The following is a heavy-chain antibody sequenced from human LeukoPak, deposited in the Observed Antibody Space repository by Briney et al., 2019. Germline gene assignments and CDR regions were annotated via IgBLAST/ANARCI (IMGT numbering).Heavy chain of an antibody. J-gene: IGHJ4*02. D-gene: IGHD1-26*01. CDR2: INPNNGDT. V-gene: IGHV1-2*02. CDR1: GYTFTGYY. CDR3: VRDPSEVGAL. Sequence: ASVKVSCKASGYTFTGYYMHWVRQAPGQGLAWMGWINPNNGDTNLPQKFQGRVAMTSDRSITTAYMKLSSLRSDDTAVYYCVRDPSEVGALWGQGVLVTVSS.